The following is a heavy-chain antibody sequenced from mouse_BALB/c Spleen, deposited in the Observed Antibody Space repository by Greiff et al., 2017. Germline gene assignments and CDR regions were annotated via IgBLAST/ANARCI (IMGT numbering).Heavy chain of an antibody. CDR3: ARILDSSGYVGFAY. CDR1: GYTFTSYW. CDR2: INPSTGYT. V-gene: IGHV1-7*01. J-gene: IGHJ3*01. Sequence: QVQLQQSGAELAKPGASVKMSCKASGYTFTSYWMHWVKQRPGQGLEWIGYINPSTGYTEYNQKFKDKATLTADKSSSTAYMQLSSLTSEDSAVYYCARILDSSGYVGFAYWGQGTLDTVSA. D-gene: IGHD3-2*01.